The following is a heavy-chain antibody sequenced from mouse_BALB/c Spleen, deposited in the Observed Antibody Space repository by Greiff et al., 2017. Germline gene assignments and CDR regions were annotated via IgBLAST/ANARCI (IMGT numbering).Heavy chain of an antibody. J-gene: IGHJ3*01. CDR3: AIYDHGGGFAY. Sequence: DVQLVESGGGLVKPGGSLKLSCAASGFTFSDYYMYWVRQTPEKRLEWVATISDGGSYTYYPDSVKGRFTISRDNAKNNLYLQMSSLKSEDTAMYYCAIYDHGGGFAYWGQGTLVTVSA. V-gene: IGHV5-4*02. D-gene: IGHD2-4*01. CDR1: GFTFSDYY. CDR2: ISDGGSYT.